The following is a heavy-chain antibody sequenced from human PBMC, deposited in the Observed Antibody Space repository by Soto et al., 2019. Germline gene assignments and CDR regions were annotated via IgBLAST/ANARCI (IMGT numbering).Heavy chain of an antibody. CDR3: ARDLDYSFDY. Sequence: PGGSLRLSCVASGFNIRSYSMNWVRQAPGKGLEWISYIHTSGTISYADSVKGRFTISGDNAKNPVFLQMNSLRAEDTALYYCARDLDYSFDYWGQGTLVTVSS. CDR2: IHTSGTI. V-gene: IGHV3-48*01. D-gene: IGHD2-15*01. J-gene: IGHJ4*02. CDR1: GFNIRSYS.